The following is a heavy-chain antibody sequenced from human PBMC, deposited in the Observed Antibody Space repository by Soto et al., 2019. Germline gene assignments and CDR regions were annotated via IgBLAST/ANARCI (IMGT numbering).Heavy chain of an antibody. V-gene: IGHV4-39*01. Sequence: PSETLSLTCTVSGGSISSSSYYWGWIRQPPGKGLEWIGSIYYSGSTYYNPSLKSRVTISVDTSKNQFSLKLSSVTAADTAVYYCARYYSSFNYWGQGTLVTVSS. D-gene: IGHD6-19*01. CDR2: IYYSGST. J-gene: IGHJ4*02. CDR3: ARYYSSFNY. CDR1: GGSISSSSYY.